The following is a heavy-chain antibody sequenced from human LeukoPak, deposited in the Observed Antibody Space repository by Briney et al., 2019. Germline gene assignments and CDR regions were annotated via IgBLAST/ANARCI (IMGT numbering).Heavy chain of an antibody. CDR2: INHGGST. CDR1: GGSFSDSY. Sequence: SSETLSLTCAVYGGSFSDSYWSWIRQPPGKGLEWIGEINHGGSTKFNPSLKSRVTISLDTSRNQFSLKVNSVTAADTAVYYCAKHLRRRFFSRTLGFDPWGQGTLVTVSS. J-gene: IGHJ5*02. V-gene: IGHV4-34*01. CDR3: AKHLRRRFFSRTLGFDP. D-gene: IGHD3-3*01.